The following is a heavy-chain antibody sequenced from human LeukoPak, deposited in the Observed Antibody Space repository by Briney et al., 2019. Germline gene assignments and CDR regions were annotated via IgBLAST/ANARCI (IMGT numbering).Heavy chain of an antibody. CDR3: ARVPHYYGSGSYYDFDY. D-gene: IGHD3-10*01. Sequence: ASVKVSCKASGYTFTSYYMHWVRQAPGQGLEWTGIINPSGGSTTYAQKFQGRVTMTRDMSTSTVYMELSRLRSDDTAVYYCARVPHYYGSGSYYDFDYWGQGTLVTVSS. CDR1: GYTFTSYY. CDR2: INPSGGST. V-gene: IGHV1-46*01. J-gene: IGHJ4*02.